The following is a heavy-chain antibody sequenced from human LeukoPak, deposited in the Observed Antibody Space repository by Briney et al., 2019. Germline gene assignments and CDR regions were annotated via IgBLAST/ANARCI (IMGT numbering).Heavy chain of an antibody. CDR3: ARVVVAATPSWFDP. D-gene: IGHD2-15*01. CDR2: IYYSGST. V-gene: IGHV4-39*01. J-gene: IGHJ5*02. CDR1: GGSISSSSYY. Sequence: PSETLSLTCTVSGGSISSSSYYWGWIRQPPGKGLVWIGSIYYSGSTYYNPSLKSRVTISVDTSKNQFSLKLSSVTAADTAVYYCARVVVAATPSWFDPWGQGTLVTVSS.